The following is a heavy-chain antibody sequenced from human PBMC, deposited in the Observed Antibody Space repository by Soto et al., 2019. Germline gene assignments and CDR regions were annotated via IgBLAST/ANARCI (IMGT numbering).Heavy chain of an antibody. CDR3: ARFIVDVLATGWGRPMDV. Sequence: EVQLLESGGGLVQPGGSLRLSCAASGFTFSSHVMTWVRQPPGKGLGWVSTINDNGGGSYSDALKDRFTISRNKYGGTLYLQMNRLRAEDTAIYYCARFIVDVLATGWGRPMDVWGQGTTVTASS. D-gene: IGHD2-2*01. V-gene: IGHV3-23*01. CDR1: GFTFSSHV. J-gene: IGHJ6*02. CDR2: INDNGGGS.